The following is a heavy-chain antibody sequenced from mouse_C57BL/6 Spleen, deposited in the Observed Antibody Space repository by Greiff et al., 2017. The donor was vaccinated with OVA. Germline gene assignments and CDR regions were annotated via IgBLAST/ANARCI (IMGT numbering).Heavy chain of an antibody. CDR2: IYPGSGST. CDR3: ERRGYDYDGGAMDY. CDR1: GYTFTSYW. D-gene: IGHD2-4*01. Sequence: QVQLQQPGAELVKPGASVKMSCKASGYTFTSYWITWVKQRPGQGLEWIGDIYPGSGSTNYNEKFKSKATLTVDTSSSTAYMQLSSLTSEDSAVYYCERRGYDYDGGAMDYWGQGTSVTVSS. J-gene: IGHJ4*01. V-gene: IGHV1-55*01.